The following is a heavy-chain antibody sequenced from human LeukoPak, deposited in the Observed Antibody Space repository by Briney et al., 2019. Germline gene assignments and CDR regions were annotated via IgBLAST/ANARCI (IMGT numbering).Heavy chain of an antibody. V-gene: IGHV3-23*01. D-gene: IGHD3-10*01. J-gene: IGHJ5*02. CDR3: AKALYGEGSRWFDP. CDR1: GFTFSSYA. CDR2: ISGSGGNT. Sequence: GGALRLSCAASGFTFSSYAMSWVRQAPGKGREGVSAISGSGGNTYYADSVKGRFTISRDNSKNTLYLQMNSLRAEDTAAYYCAKALYGEGSRWFDPWGQGTLVTVSS.